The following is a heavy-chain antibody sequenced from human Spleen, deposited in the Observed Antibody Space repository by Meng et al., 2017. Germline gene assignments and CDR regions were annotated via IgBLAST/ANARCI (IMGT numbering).Heavy chain of an antibody. CDR1: GYNFPDYY. J-gene: IGHJ4*02. V-gene: IGHV1-24*01. Sequence: ASVKVSCKPSGYNFPDYYIHWVRQAPGKGLEWMGGFDPEDGETIYAQKFQGRVTMTEDTSTDTAYMELSSLRSEDTAVYYCATSWYGGGVEAAGTDYWGQGTLVTVSS. CDR2: FDPEDGET. CDR3: ATSWYGGGVEAAGTDY. D-gene: IGHD6-13*01.